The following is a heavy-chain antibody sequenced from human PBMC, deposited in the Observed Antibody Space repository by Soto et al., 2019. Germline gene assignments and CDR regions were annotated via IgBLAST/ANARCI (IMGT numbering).Heavy chain of an antibody. CDR1: GFTFSSYG. CDR2: ISYDGSNK. CDR3: AKDTYYYGSGSHLGDAFDI. V-gene: IGHV3-30*18. D-gene: IGHD3-10*01. J-gene: IGHJ3*02. Sequence: QVQLVESGGGVVQPGRSLRLSCAASGFTFSSYGMHWVRQAPGKGLEWVAVISYDGSNKYYADSVKGRFTISRDNSKNTLYLQMNSLRAEDTAVYYCAKDTYYYGSGSHLGDAFDIWGQGTMVTVSS.